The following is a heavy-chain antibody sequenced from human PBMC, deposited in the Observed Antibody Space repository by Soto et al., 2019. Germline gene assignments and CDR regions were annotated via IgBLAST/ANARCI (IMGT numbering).Heavy chain of an antibody. CDR1: GASISSHY. V-gene: IGHV4-59*11. D-gene: IGHD6-13*01. CDR2: MYYSGST. J-gene: IGHJ5*02. CDR3: ARTTGYSSSWYWFDP. Sequence: SETLSLTCTVSGASISSHYWSRIRQPPGKGLEWIGYMYYSGSTNYNPSLKSRVTISVDTSTNQFSLKLSSVTTADTAVYYCARTTGYSSSWYWFDPWGQGTLVTVSS.